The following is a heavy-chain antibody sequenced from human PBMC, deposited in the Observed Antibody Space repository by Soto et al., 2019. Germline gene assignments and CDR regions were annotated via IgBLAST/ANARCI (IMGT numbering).Heavy chain of an antibody. Sequence: SLRLSCAASGFTFSNFGMHWVRQAPGKGLEWVAVIWYDGSNEYYPDSVKGRFTISRDNSKNTLYLQMNSLRAEDTAVYYCARLNTGWYFDLWGRGTLVTVSS. D-gene: IGHD4-17*01. V-gene: IGHV3-33*01. J-gene: IGHJ2*01. CDR2: IWYDGSNE. CDR3: ARLNTGWYFDL. CDR1: GFTFSNFG.